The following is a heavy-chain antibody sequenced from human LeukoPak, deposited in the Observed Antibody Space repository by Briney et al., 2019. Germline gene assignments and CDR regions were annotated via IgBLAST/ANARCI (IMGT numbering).Heavy chain of an antibody. CDR1: GGSISSYY. J-gene: IGHJ3*02. CDR3: ARVGGYSGYDHDAFDI. CDR2: IYYSGST. D-gene: IGHD5-12*01. Sequence: PSETLSLTCTVSGGSISSYYWSWIRQPPGKGLEWIGYIYYSGSTNYKPSLKSRVTISVDTSRNQFSLKLRSVTAADTAVYYCARVGGYSGYDHDAFDIWGQGTMVTVSS. V-gene: IGHV4-59*08.